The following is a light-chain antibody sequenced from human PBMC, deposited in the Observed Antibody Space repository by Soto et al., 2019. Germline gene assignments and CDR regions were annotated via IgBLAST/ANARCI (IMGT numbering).Light chain of an antibody. V-gene: IGKV3-20*01. J-gene: IGKJ1*01. CDR1: QSVSNTY. CDR2: GAS. Sequence: EIVLPQSPGTLSLSPGAPSPLSGRASQSVSNTYLAWYQQKPGQATRLLIYGASSRATGFPDRFSGSGSGTDFTLTISRLETEDFAVYYCQMYDSSSWTFGKGTKVDIK. CDR3: QMYDSSSWT.